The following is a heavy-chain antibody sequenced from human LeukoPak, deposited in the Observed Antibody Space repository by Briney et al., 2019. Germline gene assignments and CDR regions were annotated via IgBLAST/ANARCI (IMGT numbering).Heavy chain of an antibody. CDR3: ARYYSGWYYFDY. D-gene: IGHD6-19*01. V-gene: IGHV1-69*13. Sequence: SVKVSCKASGGTFSSYAISWVRQAPGQGLEWMGGIIPIFGTSNYAQKFRGRVTITADESTSTAYMELSSLRPEDTAVYYCARYYSGWYYFDYWGQGTLVTVSS. CDR2: IIPIFGTS. CDR1: GGTFSSYA. J-gene: IGHJ4*02.